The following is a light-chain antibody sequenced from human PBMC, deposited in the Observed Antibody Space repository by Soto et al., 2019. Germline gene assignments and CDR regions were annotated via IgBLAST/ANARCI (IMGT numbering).Light chain of an antibody. V-gene: IGLV2-14*01. CDR2: DVI. CDR1: SSDVGGYNY. J-gene: IGLJ1*01. CDR3: NSYTSCSTLPYV. Sequence: QSALTQPASVSGSPGQSITISCTGTSSDVGGYNYVSWYQQHPGKAPKCMIYDVIKRPSGVSNRFSGSKSGNTASLTISGLQAEVEADYYCNSYTSCSTLPYVFGTGTKLTVL.